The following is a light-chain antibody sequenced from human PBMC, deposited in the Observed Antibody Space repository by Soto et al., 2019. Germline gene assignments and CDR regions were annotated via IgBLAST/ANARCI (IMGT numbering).Light chain of an antibody. CDR3: SSYAGSNNWV. V-gene: IGLV2-8*01. CDR2: ELS. CDR1: SSDVGDYNY. Sequence: QSALTQPPSASGSPGQSVTISCTGTSSDVGDYNYVSWYQQHPGKTPKLMIYELSKRPSGVPDRFSGSKSGNTASLTVSGLQAEDEADYYCSSYAGSNNWVFGGGTKVTVL. J-gene: IGLJ3*02.